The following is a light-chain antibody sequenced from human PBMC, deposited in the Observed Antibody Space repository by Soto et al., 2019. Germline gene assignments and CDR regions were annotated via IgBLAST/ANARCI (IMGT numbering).Light chain of an antibody. V-gene: IGKV3-20*01. Sequence: EIVLTHSPGTLSLSPGKRATISCRARQSVSSNYLAWYQQKRGQAPRLRIYAASNRARGIPDRFGGSGSGTDFTLTVSRLEPEDFAVYYCQQYGSEPWTFGQGTKV. J-gene: IGKJ1*01. CDR3: QQYGSEPWT. CDR1: QSVSSNY. CDR2: AAS.